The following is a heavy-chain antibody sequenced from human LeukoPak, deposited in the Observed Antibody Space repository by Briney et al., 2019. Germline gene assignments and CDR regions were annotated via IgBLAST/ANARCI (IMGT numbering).Heavy chain of an antibody. CDR2: ISKSSTYI. Sequence: GGSLRLSCAASGFTFRDYTMNWVRQAPGKGLEWVSAISKSSTYIKYADSVKGRFTVSRDNAKNSLFLQMNSLRVEDTAVYYCARDKYPGSGSYYIFDYWGQGTLVTVSS. V-gene: IGHV3-21*01. J-gene: IGHJ4*02. CDR1: GFTFRDYT. D-gene: IGHD1-26*01. CDR3: ARDKYPGSGSYYIFDY.